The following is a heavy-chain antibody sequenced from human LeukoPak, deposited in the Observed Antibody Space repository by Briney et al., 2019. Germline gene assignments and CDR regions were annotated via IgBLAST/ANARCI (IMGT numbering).Heavy chain of an antibody. Sequence: PGGSLRLSCAASGFTFSSYGMHWVRQAPGKGLEWVAFIRYDGSNKYYADSVKGRFTISRDNSKNTLYLQMNSLRAEDTAVYYCALGYCSSTGCGHSGYWGQGTLVTVSS. J-gene: IGHJ4*02. CDR1: GFTFSSYG. CDR2: IRYDGSNK. V-gene: IGHV3-30*02. CDR3: ALGYCSSTGCGHSGY. D-gene: IGHD2-2*01.